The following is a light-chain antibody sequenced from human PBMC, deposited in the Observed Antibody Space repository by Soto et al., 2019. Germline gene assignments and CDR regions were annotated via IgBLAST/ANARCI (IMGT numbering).Light chain of an antibody. CDR1: SSDIGGYHY. V-gene: IGLV2-14*01. J-gene: IGLJ3*02. CDR2: EVS. Sequence: QSALTQPAAVSGSPGQSITISCTGASSDIGGYHYVSWYQQHPGQAPKLMIYEVSNRPSGVSHRFFGSKSGNMASLTISGLQAEDEADYYCSSYTSTSTLVFGGGTKLTVL. CDR3: SSYTSTSTLV.